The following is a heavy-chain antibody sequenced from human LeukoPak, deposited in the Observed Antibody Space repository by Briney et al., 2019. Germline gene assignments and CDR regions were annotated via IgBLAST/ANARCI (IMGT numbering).Heavy chain of an antibody. CDR3: ARSDGIPDTAMYYFDY. CDR1: GGSISSGGYY. D-gene: IGHD5-18*01. CDR2: VYYSGST. Sequence: SETLSLTCTVSGGSISSGGYYWSWIRQHPGKGLEWIGSVYYSGSTNYNPSLKSRVTISVDKSKNQFSLKLSSVTAADTAVYYCARSDGIPDTAMYYFDYWGQGTLVTVSS. V-gene: IGHV4-31*03. J-gene: IGHJ4*02.